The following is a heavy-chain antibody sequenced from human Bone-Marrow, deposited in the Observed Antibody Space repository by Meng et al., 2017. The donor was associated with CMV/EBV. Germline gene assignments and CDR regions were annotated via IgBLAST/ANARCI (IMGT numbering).Heavy chain of an antibody. Sequence: SETLSLTCTVSGGSISSSSYYWGWIRQPPGKGLEWIGSIYYSGSTYYNPSLKSRVTISVDTSKNQFSLKLSSVTAADTAVYYCARQSSGIFDYWGQGTRVTVSS. D-gene: IGHD1-26*01. CDR3: ARQSSGIFDY. CDR2: IYYSGST. CDR1: GGSISSSSYY. V-gene: IGHV4-39*01. J-gene: IGHJ4*02.